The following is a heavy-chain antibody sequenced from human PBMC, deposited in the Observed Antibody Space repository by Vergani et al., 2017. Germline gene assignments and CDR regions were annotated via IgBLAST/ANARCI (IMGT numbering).Heavy chain of an antibody. CDR1: GFIFSNYA. CDR2: IKQDGSEK. CDR3: AREYSSTSGRAFDF. Sequence: EVQLLESGGALVQPGRSLKLSCAASGFIFSNYAMSWVRQAPGKGLEWVANIKQDGSEKYYVDSVKGRFTISRDNAKNSLYLQMDSLRAEDTAVYYCAREYSSTSGRAFDFWGQGTKVTVSS. J-gene: IGHJ3*01. V-gene: IGHV3-7*01. D-gene: IGHD2-2*01.